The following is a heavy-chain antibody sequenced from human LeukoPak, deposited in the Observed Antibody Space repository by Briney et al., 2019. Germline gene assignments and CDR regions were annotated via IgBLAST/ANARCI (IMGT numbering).Heavy chain of an antibody. CDR1: GFTFSSYA. Sequence: PGGSLRLSCAASGFTFSSYAMSWVRQAPGKGLEWVSAISGSGGSTYYADSVKGRFTISRDNAKNTLHLQMNSLRAEDTAVYYCARDAFGVDKSPLWGQGTLVTVSS. V-gene: IGHV3-23*01. CDR3: ARDAFGVDKSPL. CDR2: ISGSGGST. J-gene: IGHJ4*02. D-gene: IGHD3-3*01.